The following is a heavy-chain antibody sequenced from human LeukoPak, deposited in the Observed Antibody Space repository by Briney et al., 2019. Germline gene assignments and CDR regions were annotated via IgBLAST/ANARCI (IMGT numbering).Heavy chain of an antibody. Sequence: GGSLRLSCAASGFTFGGSAMHWVRQVSGKGLEWVGRIRSKANSYATAYAASVKGRFTISRDDSKNTAYLQTNSLKTEDTAVYYCTRPDSGSYQMTHWGQGTLVTVSS. CDR1: GFTFGGSA. CDR2: IRSKANSYAT. J-gene: IGHJ4*02. V-gene: IGHV3-73*01. CDR3: TRPDSGSYQMTH. D-gene: IGHD1-26*01.